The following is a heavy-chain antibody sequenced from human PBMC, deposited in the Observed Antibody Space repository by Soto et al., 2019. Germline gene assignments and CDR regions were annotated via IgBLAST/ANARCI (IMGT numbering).Heavy chain of an antibody. V-gene: IGHV3-9*01. J-gene: IGHJ6*03. CDR1: GFAFYDYA. CDR3: AKDAVGSHYFYYMDV. D-gene: IGHD3-10*01. CDR2: ISWHSANI. Sequence: DVQLVESGGGLVQPGRSLRLSCAASGFAFYDYAMHWVRQAPGKGLEWVAGISWHSANIAYADSVKGRFTISRDNAKNSLYLQMNSLRSEDTAFYYCAKDAVGSHYFYYMDVWGKGTAVTVSS.